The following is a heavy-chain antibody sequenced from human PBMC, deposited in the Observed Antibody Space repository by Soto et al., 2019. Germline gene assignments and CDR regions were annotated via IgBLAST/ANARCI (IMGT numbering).Heavy chain of an antibody. CDR2: IYYSGST. D-gene: IGHD3-10*01. V-gene: IGHV4-59*01. CDR3: ARSSYGSGGLYYFDY. Sequence: PSETLSLTCTVSGGSISSYYWSWIRQPPGKGLEWIGYIYYSGSTNYNPSLKSRVTISVDTSKNQFSLKLSSVTTADTAVYYCARSSYGSGGLYYFDYWGQGTLVTVSS. J-gene: IGHJ4*02. CDR1: GGSISSYY.